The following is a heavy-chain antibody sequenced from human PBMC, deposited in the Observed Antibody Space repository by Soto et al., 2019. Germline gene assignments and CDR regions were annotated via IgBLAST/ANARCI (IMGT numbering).Heavy chain of an antibody. J-gene: IGHJ4*02. V-gene: IGHV4-39*01. CDR2: IYYSGST. CDR3: ARLRQTLYSSSWYRYFDY. Sequence: PSETLSLTCTVSGGSISSSSYYWGWIRQPPGKGLEWIGSIYYSGSTYYNPSLKSRVTISVDTSKNQFSLKLSSVTAADTAVYYCARLRQTLYSSSWYRYFDYWGQGTLVTVSS. CDR1: GGSISSSSYY. D-gene: IGHD6-13*01.